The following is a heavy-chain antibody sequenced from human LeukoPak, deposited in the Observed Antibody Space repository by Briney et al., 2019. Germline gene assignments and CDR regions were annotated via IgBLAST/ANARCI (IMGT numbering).Heavy chain of an antibody. D-gene: IGHD3-3*01. CDR3: ARDRFLSREDYYYGMDV. V-gene: IGHV4-59*01. J-gene: IGHJ6*02. CDR1: GGSICSYY. Sequence: SETLSLTCTVSGGSICSYYWSWIRQPPGKGLEWIGYIYYSGSTNYNPSLKSRVTISVDTSKNQFSLKLSSVTAADTAVYYCARDRFLSREDYYYGMDVWGQGTTVTVSS. CDR2: IYYSGST.